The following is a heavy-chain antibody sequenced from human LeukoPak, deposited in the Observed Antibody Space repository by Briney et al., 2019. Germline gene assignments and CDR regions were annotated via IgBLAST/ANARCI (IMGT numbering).Heavy chain of an antibody. CDR1: GFTFSNAW. CDR2: IKSKTDGGTT. V-gene: IGHV3-15*01. J-gene: IGHJ4*02. Sequence: GGSLRLSCAASGFTFSNAWMSWVRQAPGKGLEWVGRIKSKTDGGTTDYAAPVKGRFTISRDDSKNTLYLQMNSLKTEDTAVYYCTTGGLEGYNYGSEIKYYFDYWGQGTLVTVSS. CDR3: TTGGLEGYNYGSEIKYYFDY. D-gene: IGHD3-10*01.